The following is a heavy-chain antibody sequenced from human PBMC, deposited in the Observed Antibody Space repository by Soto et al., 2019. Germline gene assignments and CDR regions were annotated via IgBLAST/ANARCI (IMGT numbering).Heavy chain of an antibody. V-gene: IGHV3-74*01. CDR3: VRGRSITTTSTFDY. Sequence: EVQLVESGGGLVQPGGSLSLAWDASGFTFSDHWMHWVRHAPGKGLMWVARISTDGITTSFADSVKGRFTISRDNSTHTPDLQMTSLRAEDTARYYCVRGRSITTTSTFDYWGQGDLVTVSS. J-gene: IGHJ4*02. CDR1: GFTFSDHW. CDR2: ISTDGITT.